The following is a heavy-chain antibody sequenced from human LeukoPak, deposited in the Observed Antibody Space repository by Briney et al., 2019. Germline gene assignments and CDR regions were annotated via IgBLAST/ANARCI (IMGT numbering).Heavy chain of an antibody. V-gene: IGHV1-2*02. Sequence: ASVKVSCKASGYTFTGYYMHWVRQAPGQGLEWMGWINPNSGGTNYAQKFQGRVTMTRDTSISTAYMELSRLRSDDTAVYYCARGVVRIVPMVSQPHWFDPWGQGTLVTVSS. D-gene: IGHD2-8*01. CDR1: GYTFTGYY. CDR3: ARGVVRIVPMVSQPHWFDP. J-gene: IGHJ5*02. CDR2: INPNSGGT.